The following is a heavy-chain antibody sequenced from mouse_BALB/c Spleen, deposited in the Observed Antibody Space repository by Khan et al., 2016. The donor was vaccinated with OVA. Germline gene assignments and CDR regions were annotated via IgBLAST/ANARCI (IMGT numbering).Heavy chain of an antibody. CDR1: GYIFTSYW. J-gene: IGHJ2*01. D-gene: IGHD3-2*02. Sequence: QVQLQQSGVELVRPGASVKLSCKPSGYIFTSYWIHCVQQRSGQGLEWIARIYPGTDNTYYNEKLKDRATLTAATSSSTAYMQLSSLKSEDSAVYFCAREEALYYFDYWGQGTTLTGAS. V-gene: IGHV1S132*01. CDR3: AREEALYYFDY. CDR2: IYPGTDNT.